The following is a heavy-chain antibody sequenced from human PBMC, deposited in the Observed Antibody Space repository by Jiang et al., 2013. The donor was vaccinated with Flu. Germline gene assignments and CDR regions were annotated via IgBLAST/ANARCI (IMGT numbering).Heavy chain of an antibody. Sequence: LSCAASGFTFSDYYMSWIRQAPGKGLEWVSYISSSGSTIYYADSVKGRSTISRDNAKNSLYLQMNSLRAEDTAVYYCARDGVRKSREGYYGMDVWGQGTTVTVSS. CDR3: ARDGVRKSREGYYGMDV. CDR2: ISSSGSTI. CDR1: GFTFSDYY. J-gene: IGHJ6*02. V-gene: IGHV3-11*01.